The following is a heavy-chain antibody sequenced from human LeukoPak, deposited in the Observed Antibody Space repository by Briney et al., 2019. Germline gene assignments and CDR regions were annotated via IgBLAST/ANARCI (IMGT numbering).Heavy chain of an antibody. D-gene: IGHD3-22*01. Sequence: GGSLRLSCAASGFTFSSYEMNWVRQAPGKGLEWVSYISSSGSTIYYADSVKGRFTISRDNSKNSLYLQMNSLRAEDTAVYYCAELGITMIRGVWGKGTTVTISS. V-gene: IGHV3-48*03. J-gene: IGHJ6*04. CDR1: GFTFSSYE. CDR3: AELGITMIRGV. CDR2: ISSSGSTI.